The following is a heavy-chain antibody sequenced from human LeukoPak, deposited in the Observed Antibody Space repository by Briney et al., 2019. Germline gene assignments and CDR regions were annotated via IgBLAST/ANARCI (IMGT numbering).Heavy chain of an antibody. V-gene: IGHV3-30-3*01. CDR1: GFTFSSYA. D-gene: IGHD7-27*01. CDR3: ARDVTGELSRHYGMDV. J-gene: IGHJ6*02. Sequence: PGGSLRLSCAASGFTFSSYAMHWVRQAPGKGLEWVAVISYDGSNKYYADSVKGRFTISRDNSKNTLYLQMNSLRAEDTAVYYCARDVTGELSRHYGMDVWGQGTTVTVSS. CDR2: ISYDGSNK.